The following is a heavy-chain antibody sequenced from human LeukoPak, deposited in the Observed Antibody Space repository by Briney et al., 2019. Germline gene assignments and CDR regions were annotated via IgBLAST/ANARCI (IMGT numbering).Heavy chain of an antibody. CDR2: ISCSGTYI. D-gene: IGHD6-13*01. J-gene: IGHJ4*02. CDR3: ARDQLHSYSSSWPYFFDY. Sequence: GGSLRLSCAASGFPFNTYNVNWVRQAPGRGLEWVSFISCSGTYIYYADSVKGRFTISRDNAKNSLYLQMNSLRAEDTAVYYCARDQLHSYSSSWPYFFDYWGQGTLVTVSS. V-gene: IGHV3-21*01. CDR1: GFPFNTYN.